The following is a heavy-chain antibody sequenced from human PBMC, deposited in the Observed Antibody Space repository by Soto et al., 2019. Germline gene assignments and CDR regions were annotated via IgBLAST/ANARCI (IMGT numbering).Heavy chain of an antibody. V-gene: IGHV4-59*01. CDR3: ASGTVTLDY. CDR2: IYYSGST. Sequence: SETLSLTCTVSCGSISSYYWSWIRQPPGKGLEWIGYIYYSGSTNYDPSLKSRVTISVDTSKNQFSLKLSSVTAADPAVYYCASGTVTLDYWGQGTLVTVSS. D-gene: IGHD4-17*01. CDR1: CGSISSYY. J-gene: IGHJ4*02.